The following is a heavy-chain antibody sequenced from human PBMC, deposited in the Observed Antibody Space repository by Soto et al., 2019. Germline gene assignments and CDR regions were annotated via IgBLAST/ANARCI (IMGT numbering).Heavy chain of an antibody. J-gene: IGHJ4*02. Sequence: GGSLRLSCAASGFTFDDYAMHWVRQARGKGLEWVSGISWNSGSMGYADSVKGRFTISRDNAKNSLYLQMNSLRAEDTALYYCAKATIYGRKVGYYFDYWGQGTLVTVSS. CDR1: GFTFDDYA. CDR2: ISWNSGSM. V-gene: IGHV3-9*01. D-gene: IGHD4-17*01. CDR3: AKATIYGRKVGYYFDY.